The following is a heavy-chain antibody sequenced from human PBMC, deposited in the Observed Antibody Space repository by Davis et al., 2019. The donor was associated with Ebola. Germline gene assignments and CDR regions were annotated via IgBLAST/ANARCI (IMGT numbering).Heavy chain of an antibody. D-gene: IGHD3-3*01. CDR3: AIDRAIFGVRNWFDP. CDR1: GYTFTSYY. Sequence: ASVKVSCKASGYTFTSYYMHWVRQAPGQGLEWMGIINPSGGSTSYAQKFQGRVTMTRDTSTSTVYMELRSLRPEDTAVYYCAIDRAIFGVRNWFDPWGQGTLVTVSS. CDR2: INPSGGST. V-gene: IGHV1-46*01. J-gene: IGHJ5*02.